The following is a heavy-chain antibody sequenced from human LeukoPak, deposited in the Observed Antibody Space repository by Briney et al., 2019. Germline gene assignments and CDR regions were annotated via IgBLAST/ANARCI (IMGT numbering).Heavy chain of an antibody. CDR1: GGSISSGVYY. V-gene: IGHV4-31*03. CDR2: IYYSGST. CDR3: AKDGGGGYVTDWYFDL. J-gene: IGHJ2*01. Sequence: SQTLSLTCTVSGGSISSGVYYWSWIRQRPGKGLEWIGYIYYSGSTYYNPSLKSRVTISVDTSKNQFSLKLSSVTAADTAVYYCAKDGGGGYVTDWYFDLWGRGTLVAVSS. D-gene: IGHD5-12*01.